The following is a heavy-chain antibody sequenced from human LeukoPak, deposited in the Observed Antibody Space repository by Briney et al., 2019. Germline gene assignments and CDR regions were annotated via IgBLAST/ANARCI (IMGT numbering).Heavy chain of an antibody. CDR1: GYTFTGYY. D-gene: IGHD3-10*01. V-gene: IGHV1-2*02. J-gene: IGHJ4*02. Sequence: GASVKVSCKASGYTFTGYYMHWVRRAPGQGLEWMGWINPNSGGTNYAQKFQGRVTMTRDTSISTAHMELSRLRSDDTAVYYCARRYGSGSNDYWGQGTLVTVSS. CDR3: ARRYGSGSNDY. CDR2: INPNSGGT.